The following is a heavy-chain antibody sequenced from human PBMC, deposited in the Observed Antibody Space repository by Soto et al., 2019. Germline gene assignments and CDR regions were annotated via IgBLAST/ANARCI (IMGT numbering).Heavy chain of an antibody. Sequence: GASVKVSCKASGYTFTGYYMHWVRQAPGQGLEWMGWINAGNGNTKYSQKFQGRVTFTRDTSANTAYMELSSLISEDTAVYYCARPKDYDDCLDLWGQGTLVTVSS. CDR3: ARPKDYDDCLDL. J-gene: IGHJ4*02. CDR1: GYTFTGYY. V-gene: IGHV1-3*01. D-gene: IGHD3-22*01. CDR2: INAGNGNT.